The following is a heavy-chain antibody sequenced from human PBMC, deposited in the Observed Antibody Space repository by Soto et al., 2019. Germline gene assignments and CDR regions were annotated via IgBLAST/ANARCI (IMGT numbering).Heavy chain of an antibody. CDR2: INNSGRT. Sequence: QVQLQQWGAGLLKPSETLSLTCAVYGGSFSGYYWTWIRQPPGKGLEWIGEINNSGRTNQNPSLKSRLTISVATSKNQFSLNLRSVTAADTAVYYCVRGITMKVAVQRDAPDKYYFDSWGQGTRVTVSS. V-gene: IGHV4-34*01. CDR3: VRGITMKVAVQRDAPDKYYFDS. D-gene: IGHD3-22*01. J-gene: IGHJ4*02. CDR1: GGSFSGYY.